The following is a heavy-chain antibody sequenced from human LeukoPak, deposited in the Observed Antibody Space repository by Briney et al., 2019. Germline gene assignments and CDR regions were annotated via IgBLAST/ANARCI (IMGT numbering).Heavy chain of an antibody. CDR1: GFTFSSYA. Sequence: GGSLRLSCAASGFTFSSYAMSWVRQAPGKGLEWVSAISGSGGSTYYADSVKGRFTISRDNSKNTLSLQMNSLRAEDTAVYYCSLAPYPYYYYGMDVWGQGTTVTVSS. CDR2: ISGSGGST. J-gene: IGHJ6*02. D-gene: IGHD2-2*01. CDR3: SLAPYPYYYYGMDV. V-gene: IGHV3-23*01.